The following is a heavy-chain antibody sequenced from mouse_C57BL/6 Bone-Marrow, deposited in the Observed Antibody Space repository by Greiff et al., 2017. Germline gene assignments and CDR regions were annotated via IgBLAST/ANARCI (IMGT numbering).Heavy chain of an antibody. Sequence: VQLQQPGAELVMPGASVKLSCKASGYTFTSYWMHWVKQRPGQGLEWIGEIDPSDSYTNYNQKFKGKSTLTVDKSSSTAYMQLSSLTSEYSAVYYCARIMDSSGYGWFAYWGQGTLVTVSA. CDR3: ARIMDSSGYGWFAY. V-gene: IGHV1-69*01. CDR2: IDPSDSYT. J-gene: IGHJ3*01. D-gene: IGHD3-2*02. CDR1: GYTFTSYW.